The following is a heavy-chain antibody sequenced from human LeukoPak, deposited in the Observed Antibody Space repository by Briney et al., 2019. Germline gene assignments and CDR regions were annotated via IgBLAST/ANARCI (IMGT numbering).Heavy chain of an antibody. Sequence: ASVKVSCKASGGTFSSYAISWVRQAPGQGLEWMGGIIPIFGTANYAQKFQGRVTITADESTSTAYMELSSLRSEDTAVYYCAKSGPYYYYGMDVWGQGTTVTVSS. CDR1: GGTFSSYA. V-gene: IGHV1-69*01. CDR2: IIPIFGTA. J-gene: IGHJ6*02. CDR3: AKSGPYYYYGMDV.